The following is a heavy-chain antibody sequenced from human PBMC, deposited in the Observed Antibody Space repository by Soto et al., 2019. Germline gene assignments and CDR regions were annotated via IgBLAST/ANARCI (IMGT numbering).Heavy chain of an antibody. CDR2: ISENGDRQ. CDR3: ARRLATTVSALGY. J-gene: IGHJ4*02. V-gene: IGHV3-30-3*01. Sequence: PVGSLRLSCTASGLTFTSSSFHWVRQAPGKGLEWVAVISENGDRQYSTESVRGRFLISRDSSKNTVYLQMNSLRPEDTGVYFCARRLATTVSALGYWGQGALVTVS. CDR1: GLTFTSSS. D-gene: IGHD4-17*01.